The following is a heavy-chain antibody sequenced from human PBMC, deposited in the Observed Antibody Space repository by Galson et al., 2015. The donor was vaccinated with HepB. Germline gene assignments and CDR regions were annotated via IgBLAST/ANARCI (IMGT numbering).Heavy chain of an antibody. Sequence: SLRLSCAASGFTFRSYGMHWVRQAPGKGLEWVAVISYDGSNKYYAGSVKGRFTISRDNSKNTHYLQMSSLRAEDTAVYYCAKDRYLATIAIIDHWGQGTLVTVSS. D-gene: IGHD5-24*01. J-gene: IGHJ4*02. CDR3: AKDRYLATIAIIDH. CDR1: GFTFRSYG. CDR2: ISYDGSNK. V-gene: IGHV3-30*18.